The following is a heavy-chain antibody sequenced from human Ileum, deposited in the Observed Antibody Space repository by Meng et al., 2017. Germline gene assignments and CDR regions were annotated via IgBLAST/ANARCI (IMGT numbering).Heavy chain of an antibody. CDR1: GGSISTSDW. CDR3: AREWSGSYRHFDY. J-gene: IGHJ4*02. Sequence: QVPLREAGPGLLKPSGTLSLTCAVSGGSISTSDWWSWVRQPPGKGLEWIGEIHHSGSTNYNPSLKSRVTISVDKSKNQFSLKLNSVTAADTAVYYCAREWSGSYRHFDYWGQGTLVTVSS. CDR2: IHHSGST. V-gene: IGHV4-4*02. D-gene: IGHD1-26*01.